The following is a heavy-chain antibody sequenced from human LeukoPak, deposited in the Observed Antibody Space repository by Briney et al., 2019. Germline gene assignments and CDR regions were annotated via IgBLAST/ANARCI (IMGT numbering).Heavy chain of an antibody. V-gene: IGHV1-2*02. Sequence: ASVKVSCKASGYTSTGYYMHWVRQAPGQGLEWMGWINPNSGGTNHAQKFQGRVTMTRDTSISTAYMKLSRLRSDDTAVYYCAAVGMPGGFYYFDYWGQGTLVTVSS. D-gene: IGHD6-19*01. CDR3: AAVGMPGGFYYFDY. CDR1: GYTSTGYY. J-gene: IGHJ4*02. CDR2: INPNSGGT.